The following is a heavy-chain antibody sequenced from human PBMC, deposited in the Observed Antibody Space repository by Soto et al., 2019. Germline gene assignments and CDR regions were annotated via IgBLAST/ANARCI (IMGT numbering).Heavy chain of an antibody. CDR2: IYWTDDK. Sequence: QITLKESGPTLVKPTQTLTLTCTFSGFSLNTSGVGVGWVRQPPGRALEWLAVIYWTDDKRYSPSLKSRLSITKDTSKTQVVLTMTNMAPMDTAIFFCAHKLPVTTSAFDIWGQGTMVTVSS. D-gene: IGHD4-17*01. CDR1: GFSLNTSGVG. V-gene: IGHV2-5*01. J-gene: IGHJ3*02. CDR3: AHKLPVTTSAFDI.